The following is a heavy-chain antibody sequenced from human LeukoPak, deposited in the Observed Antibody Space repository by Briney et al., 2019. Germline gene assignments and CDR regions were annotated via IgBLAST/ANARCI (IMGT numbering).Heavy chain of an antibody. D-gene: IGHD1-1*01. CDR1: GYTFTSYD. CDR3: ARGQRWNANWFDP. J-gene: IGHJ5*02. V-gene: IGHV1-8*01. CDR2: MNPNSGNT. Sequence: ASVKVSCKASGYTFTSYDINWVRQATGQGLEWKGWMNPNSGNTGYAQKFQGRVTMTRNTSISTAYMELSSLRSEDTAVYYCARGQRWNANWFDPWGQGTLVTVSS.